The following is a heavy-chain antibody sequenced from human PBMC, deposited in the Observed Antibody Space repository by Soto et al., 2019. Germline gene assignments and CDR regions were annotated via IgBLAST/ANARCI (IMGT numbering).Heavy chain of an antibody. CDR3: ARDYHDFWSGYYSYYYYGMDV. CDR2: INPSGGST. V-gene: IGHV1-46*01. D-gene: IGHD3-3*01. Sequence: ASVKVSCKASGYTFTSYYMHWVRQAPGQVLEWMGIINPSGGSTSYAQKFQGRVTMTRGTSTSTFYMELSSLRSEDTAVYYCARDYHDFWSGYYSYYYYGMDVWGQGTTVAVSS. J-gene: IGHJ6*02. CDR1: GYTFTSYY.